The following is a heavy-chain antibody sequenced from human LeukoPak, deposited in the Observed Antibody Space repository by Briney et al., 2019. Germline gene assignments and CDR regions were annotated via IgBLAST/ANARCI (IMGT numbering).Heavy chain of an antibody. D-gene: IGHD2-15*01. J-gene: IGHJ6*02. CDR2: INHSGST. CDR1: GGSFSGYY. Sequence: NPSETLSLTCAVYGGSFSGYYWSWIRQPPGKGLEWIGEINHSGSTNYNTSLKSRVTISVDTSENQFSLKLSSVTAADTAVYYCARAPIYCSGGSCVNYGMDVWGQGTTVTVSS. V-gene: IGHV4-34*01. CDR3: ARAPIYCSGGSCVNYGMDV.